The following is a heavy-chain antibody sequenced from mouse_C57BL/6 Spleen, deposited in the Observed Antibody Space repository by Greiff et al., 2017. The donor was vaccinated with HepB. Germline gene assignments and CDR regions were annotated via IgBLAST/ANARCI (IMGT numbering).Heavy chain of an antibody. Sequence: VQLQQSGAELAKPGASVKLSCKASGYTFTSYWMHWVKQRPGQGLEWIGYINPSSGYTKYNQKFKDKAILTADKSSSTAYMQLSSLTYEDSAVYYCARDYVAWFAYWGQGTLVTVSA. CDR1: GYTFTSYW. D-gene: IGHD1-1*01. J-gene: IGHJ3*01. V-gene: IGHV1-7*01. CDR2: INPSSGYT. CDR3: ARDYVAWFAY.